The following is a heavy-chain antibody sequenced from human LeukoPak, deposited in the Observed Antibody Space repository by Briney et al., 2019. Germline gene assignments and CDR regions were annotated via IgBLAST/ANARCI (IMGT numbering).Heavy chain of an antibody. V-gene: IGHV3-21*01. D-gene: IGHD5-24*01. CDR2: ISSSSSYI. Sequence: PGGSLRLSCAASGFTFSSYSMNWVRQAPGKGLEWVSSISSSSSYIYYADSVKGRFTISRDNAKNSLYLQMNSLRAEDTAVYYCARGINGYNAFDIWGQGTMVTVSS. J-gene: IGHJ3*02. CDR1: GFTFSSYS. CDR3: ARGINGYNAFDI.